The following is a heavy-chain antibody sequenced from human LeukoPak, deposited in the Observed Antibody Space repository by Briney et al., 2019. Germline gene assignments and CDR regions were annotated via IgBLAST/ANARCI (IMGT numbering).Heavy chain of an antibody. J-gene: IGHJ3*02. D-gene: IGHD5-24*01. CDR3: ARAARYTDAFDI. CDR1: GFTFSSYS. CDR2: ISSSSSYI. Sequence: GGSLRLFCAASGFTFSSYSMNWVRQAPGKGLEWVSSISSSSSYIYYADSVKGRFTISRDNAKNSLYLQMNSLRAEDTAVYYCARAARYTDAFDIWGQGTMVTVSS. V-gene: IGHV3-21*01.